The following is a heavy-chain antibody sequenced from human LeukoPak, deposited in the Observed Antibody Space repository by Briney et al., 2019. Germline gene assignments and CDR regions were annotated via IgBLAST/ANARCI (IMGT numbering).Heavy chain of an antibody. CDR2: IYYSGDT. J-gene: IGHJ4*02. CDR1: GVSITTGFH. CDR3: ARGSPCDY. Sequence: SETLSLTCTVSGVSITTGFHWNWIRQRPGEGLEWIGHIYYSGDTYYNPSLKSRVTISVDKSKNQFSLKLSSVTAADTTVYYCARGSPCDYWGQGTLVTVSS. V-gene: IGHV4-30-4*02.